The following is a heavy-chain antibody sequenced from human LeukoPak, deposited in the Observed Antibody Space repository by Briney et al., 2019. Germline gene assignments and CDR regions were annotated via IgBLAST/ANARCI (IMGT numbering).Heavy chain of an antibody. CDR3: ARRFRTGGNIHHDAYDV. CDR1: GGSISSYY. V-gene: IGHV4-4*07. Sequence: RSSETLSLTCTVSGGSISSYYWSWIRQPAGKGLEWIGRIYTSGSTNYNPSLKSRVTMSVDTSKNQFSLELTSVTAADTAVYYCARRFRTGGNIHHDAYDVWGQGTVVTVSS. D-gene: IGHD1-14*01. J-gene: IGHJ3*01. CDR2: IYTSGST.